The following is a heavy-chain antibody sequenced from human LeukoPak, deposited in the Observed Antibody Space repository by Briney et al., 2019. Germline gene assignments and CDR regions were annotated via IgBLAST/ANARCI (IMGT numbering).Heavy chain of an antibody. J-gene: IGHJ5*02. CDR2: INPDGNEI. CDR3: KAAGVDWLDR. V-gene: IGHV3-74*01. CDR1: GFSFSSNW. D-gene: IGHD3-3*01. Sequence: PGGSLRLSCAPSGFSFSSNWMHWVRQAPGKGPVWVSRINPDGNEINYADSVKGRFTISRDNAKNTLYLQMNSLRAEDTAVYYCKAAGVDWLDRWAQGTLVTVSS.